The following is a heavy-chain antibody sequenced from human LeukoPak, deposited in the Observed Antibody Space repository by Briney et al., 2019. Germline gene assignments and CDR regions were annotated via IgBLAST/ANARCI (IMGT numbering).Heavy chain of an antibody. V-gene: IGHV4-38-2*02. CDR2: IYHSGST. CDR3: ARELTGGLLDY. J-gene: IGHJ4*02. Sequence: PSETLSLTCTVSGYSISSGYYWGWIRQPPGKGLEWIGSIYHSGSTYYNPSLKSRVTISVDTSKNQFSLKLSSVTAADTAVYYCARELTGGLLDYWGQGTLVTVSS. CDR1: GYSISSGYY. D-gene: IGHD7-27*01.